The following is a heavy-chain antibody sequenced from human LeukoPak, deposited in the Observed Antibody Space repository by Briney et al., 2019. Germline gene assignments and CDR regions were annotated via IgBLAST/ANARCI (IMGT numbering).Heavy chain of an antibody. Sequence: HSGGSLRLSCAASGFTFSSHGMHWVRQAPGKGLEWVAVISYDGSNKYYADSVKGRFTISRDNSKNTLYLQMNSLRAEDTAVYYCAKDRSSSSWFSPYYFDYWGQGTLVTVSS. D-gene: IGHD6-13*01. CDR2: ISYDGSNK. CDR3: AKDRSSSSWFSPYYFDY. V-gene: IGHV3-30*18. CDR1: GFTFSSHG. J-gene: IGHJ4*02.